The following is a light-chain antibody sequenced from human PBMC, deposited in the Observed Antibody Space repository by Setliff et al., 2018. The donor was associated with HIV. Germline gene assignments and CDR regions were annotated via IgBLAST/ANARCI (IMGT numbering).Light chain of an antibody. CDR2: AAS. J-gene: IGKJ4*01. CDR1: QGISNF. Sequence: DIQMTQSPSSLSAFVGDRVTITCRASQGISNFLAWYQQKPGKVPKLLIYAASTLRSGVPSRFSGSGSGTDFTLTISSLQPEDVATHYCQKYNSAPLTFGGGTKVDIK. CDR3: QKYNSAPLT. V-gene: IGKV1-27*01.